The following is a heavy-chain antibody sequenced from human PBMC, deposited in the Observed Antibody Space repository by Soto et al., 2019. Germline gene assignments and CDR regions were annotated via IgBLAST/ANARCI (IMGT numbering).Heavy chain of an antibody. CDR1: GVTFSSYA. V-gene: IGHV1-69*06. Sequence: SVKVSCKASGVTFSSYAISWVRQAPGQGLEWMGGIIPIFGTANYAQEFQGRVTITADKSTSTAYMELSSLRSEDTAVYYCARGSIVVVPAAIAYYYYYGMDVWGQGTTVTVSS. CDR3: ARGSIVVVPAAIAYYYYYGMDV. CDR2: IIPIFGTA. J-gene: IGHJ6*02. D-gene: IGHD2-2*02.